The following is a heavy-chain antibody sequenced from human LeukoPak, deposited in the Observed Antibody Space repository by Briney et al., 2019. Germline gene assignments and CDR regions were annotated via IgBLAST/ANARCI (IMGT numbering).Heavy chain of an antibody. V-gene: IGHV1-46*01. D-gene: IGHD2-21*02. CDR2: INPTGGST. CDR1: GYTFTICF. Sequence: ASVTVSFTSSGYTFTICFIHWVRQPPGEGLEWRGMINPTGGSTRYAQKFQGRVTMTRDTSTTTVYMALSSLRSEDTAVYYCARGRVTATDGFDIWGQGTTVIVSS. J-gene: IGHJ3*02. CDR3: ARGRVTATDGFDI.